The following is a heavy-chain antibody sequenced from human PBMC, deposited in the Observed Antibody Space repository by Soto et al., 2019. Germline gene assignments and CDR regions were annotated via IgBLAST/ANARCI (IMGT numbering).Heavy chain of an antibody. CDR3: ARTSPRGSPTLFDY. CDR2: IYYSGRT. V-gene: IGHV4-31*03. J-gene: IGHJ4*02. D-gene: IGHD3-10*01. CDR1: GGSISSGSYY. Sequence: TLSLTCNVSGGSISSGSYYWSWIRQHPGKGLEWIGYIYYSGRTFYNPSLKSGATISVDTSENQFSLKVSSVTAADTAVYYCARTSPRGSPTLFDYWGQGTVVTVSS.